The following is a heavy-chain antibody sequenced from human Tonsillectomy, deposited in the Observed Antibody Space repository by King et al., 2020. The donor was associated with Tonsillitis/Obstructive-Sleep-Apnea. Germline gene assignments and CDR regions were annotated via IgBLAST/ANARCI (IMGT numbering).Heavy chain of an antibody. CDR1: GYRFTSYW. D-gene: IGHD3-3*01. CDR3: ARSYDFWSGYYLNWFDP. V-gene: IGHV5-51*01. CDR2: IYPVDSDT. Sequence: QLVQSGAEVKKPGESLKISCKGSGYRFTSYWIGWVRQRPGKGLVWMGIIYPVDSDTRYSPSFPGQVTISPDKSIRTAYLQWSSLKASDTAMYYCARSYDFWSGYYLNWFDPWGQGTLVTVSS. J-gene: IGHJ5*02.